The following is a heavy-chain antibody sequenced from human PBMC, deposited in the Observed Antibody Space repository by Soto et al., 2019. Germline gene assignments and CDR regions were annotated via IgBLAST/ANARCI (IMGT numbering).Heavy chain of an antibody. Sequence: SETLSLTCTVSGGSISSYYWSWIRQPPGKGLEWIGYIYYSGSTNYNPSLKSRVTITVDTSKNQFSLKLSSVTAADTVVFYCVRADDYSNYYYYDMDVWGKGTTVTVSS. J-gene: IGHJ6*03. V-gene: IGHV4-59*01. CDR3: VRADDYSNYYYYDMDV. D-gene: IGHD4-4*01. CDR2: IYYSGST. CDR1: GGSISSYY.